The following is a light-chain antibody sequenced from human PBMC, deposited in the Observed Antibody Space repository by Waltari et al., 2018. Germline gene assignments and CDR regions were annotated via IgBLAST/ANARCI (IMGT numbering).Light chain of an antibody. J-gene: IGKJ1*01. CDR3: QQRSNWPRT. Sequence: EIVLTQSPATLSLSPGERATLSCRASQSVSSYLAWYQQKPGQAPRLLIYDASNRATGIPARFSGSESGTDFTLTISSLEPEEFAVYYCQQRSNWPRTFGQGTKVEIK. CDR2: DAS. V-gene: IGKV3-11*01. CDR1: QSVSSY.